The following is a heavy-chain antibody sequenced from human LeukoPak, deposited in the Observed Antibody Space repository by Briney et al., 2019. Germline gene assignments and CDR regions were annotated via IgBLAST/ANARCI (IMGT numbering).Heavy chain of an antibody. CDR2: INHSGST. J-gene: IGHJ4*02. CDR1: GGSLSGYY. V-gene: IGHV4-34*01. Sequence: SETLSLTCAVYGGSLSGYYWSWIRQPPGKGLEWIGEINHSGSTNYNPSLKSRVTISIDTSKNQFSLKLSSVTAADTAVYYCARVIDYWGQGTLVTVSS. CDR3: ARVIDY.